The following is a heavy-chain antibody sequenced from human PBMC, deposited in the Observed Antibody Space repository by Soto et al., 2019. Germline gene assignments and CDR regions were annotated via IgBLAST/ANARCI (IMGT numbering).Heavy chain of an antibody. D-gene: IGHD1-26*01. CDR1: GGSVSSGSYY. V-gene: IGHV4-61*01. CDR3: ARVWMGAFDY. J-gene: IGHJ4*02. Sequence: QVQLQESGPGLVKPSETLSLTCTVSGGSVSSGSYYWSWIRQPPGKGLEWIGYIYYSGSTNYNPSLKSRVTISVDTSKNQFSLKLSSVTAADTAVYYCARVWMGAFDYWGQGTLVTGSS. CDR2: IYYSGST.